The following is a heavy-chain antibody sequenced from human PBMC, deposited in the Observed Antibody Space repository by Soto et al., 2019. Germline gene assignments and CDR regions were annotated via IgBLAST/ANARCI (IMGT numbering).Heavy chain of an antibody. CDR1: GFTFSSYG. J-gene: IGHJ6*02. CDR3: ARWGGDTAMVYPPPNDNPASGMDV. CDR2: IWYDGSNK. Sequence: PGGSLRLSCAASGFTFSSYGMHWVRQAPGKGLEWVAVIWYDGSNKYYADSVKGRFTISRDNSKNTLYLQMNSLRAEDTAVYYCARWGGDTAMVYPPPNDNPASGMDVWGQGTTVTVSS. D-gene: IGHD5-18*01. V-gene: IGHV3-33*01.